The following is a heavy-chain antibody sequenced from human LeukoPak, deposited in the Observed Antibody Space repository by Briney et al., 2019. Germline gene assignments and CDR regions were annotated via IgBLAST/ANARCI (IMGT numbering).Heavy chain of an antibody. V-gene: IGHV4-39*07. CDR1: GGSISSLSYY. D-gene: IGHD3-10*01. CDR3: ARGGELPTYYFDY. J-gene: IGHJ4*02. Sequence: SETLSLTCSVSGGSISSLSYYWGWVRQPPGKGLEWIGSIYYGGRTYYNPSLKSRVTSSVDTSKNQFSLKLSSVTAADTAVYYCARGGELPTYYFDYWGQGTLATVSS. CDR2: IYYGGRT.